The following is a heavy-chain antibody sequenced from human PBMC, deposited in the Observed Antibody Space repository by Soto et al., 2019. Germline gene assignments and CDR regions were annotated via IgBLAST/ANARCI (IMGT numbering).Heavy chain of an antibody. J-gene: IGHJ3*02. Sequence: GASVKVSCKASGYTFTSYDINWVRQATGQGLEWMGWMNPNSGNTGYAQKFQGRVTMTRNTSISTAYMELSSLRSDDTAVYYCARDTVLGYCSGGSCYDDAFDIWGQGTMVTVSS. D-gene: IGHD2-15*01. V-gene: IGHV1-8*01. CDR3: ARDTVLGYCSGGSCYDDAFDI. CDR2: MNPNSGNT. CDR1: GYTFTSYD.